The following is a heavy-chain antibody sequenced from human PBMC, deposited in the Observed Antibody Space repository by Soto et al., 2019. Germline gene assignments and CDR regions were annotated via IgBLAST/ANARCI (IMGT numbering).Heavy chain of an antibody. CDR1: GFTFSSYS. CDR2: ISSSSSYI. J-gene: IGHJ4*02. Sequence: EVQLVESGGGLVKPGGSLRLSCAASGFTFSSYSMNWVRQAPGKGLEWVSFISSSSSYIYYADSVKGRFTISRDNAKNSLYLQMNSLRAEDTAVYYCVRESYCTSGLCNPEFDYWGQGTLVTVSS. CDR3: VRESYCTSGLCNPEFDY. D-gene: IGHD2-8*01. V-gene: IGHV3-21*01.